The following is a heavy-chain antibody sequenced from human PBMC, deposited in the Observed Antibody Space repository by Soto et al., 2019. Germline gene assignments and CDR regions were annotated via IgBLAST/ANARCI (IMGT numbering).Heavy chain of an antibody. CDR2: ISYDGSNK. D-gene: IGHD6-13*01. Sequence: GGSLRLSCAASGFTFSSYAMHWVRQAPGKGLEWVAVISYDGSNKYYADSVKGRFTISRDNSKNTLYLQMNSLRAEDTAVYYCARDDLFLAAAAANYYYYGMDVWGQGTTVTVSS. J-gene: IGHJ6*02. CDR1: GFTFSSYA. V-gene: IGHV3-30-3*01. CDR3: ARDDLFLAAAAANYYYYGMDV.